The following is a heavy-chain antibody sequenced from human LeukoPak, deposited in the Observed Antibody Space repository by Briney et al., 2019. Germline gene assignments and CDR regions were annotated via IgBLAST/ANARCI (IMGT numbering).Heavy chain of an antibody. V-gene: IGHV4-4*07. J-gene: IGHJ3*02. CDR1: GGSISSYY. CDR2: IYTSGST. CDR3: ERGSYTGYDSHGFDI. D-gene: IGHD5-12*01. Sequence: SETLALTCTVSGGSISSYYWSWIRQPAGKGLEWIGRIYTSGSTNYNPSLKSRVTMSVDTSKNQFSLKLSSVTAADTAVFYCERGSYTGYDSHGFDIWGQGTMVTVSS.